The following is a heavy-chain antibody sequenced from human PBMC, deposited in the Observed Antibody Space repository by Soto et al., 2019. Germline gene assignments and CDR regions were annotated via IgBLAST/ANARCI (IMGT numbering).Heavy chain of an antibody. CDR3: ARWYLVTTVIGGNYYGMDV. CDR1: GGSVSSGSFY. J-gene: IGHJ6*02. V-gene: IGHV4-61*01. CDR2: IYYSGST. Sequence: PSETLSLTCTVSGGSVSSGSFYWSWIRQPPGKGLEWIGYIYYSGSTSYNPSLKSPVTISVDTSKNQFSLKLTSVTAADTAVYYCARWYLVTTVIGGNYYGMDVWGQGTTVTVSS. D-gene: IGHD4-17*01.